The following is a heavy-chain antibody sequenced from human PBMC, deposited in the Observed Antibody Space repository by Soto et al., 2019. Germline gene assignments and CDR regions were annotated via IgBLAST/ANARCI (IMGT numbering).Heavy chain of an antibody. CDR3: TKGEGERWLAPTH. V-gene: IGHV3-23*01. D-gene: IGHD6-19*01. CDR1: GFTFSNYA. J-gene: IGHJ4*02. CDR2: ISGSGGSI. Sequence: EVQLLESGGGLVQPGGSLSLSCAASGFTFSNYAMNWVRQTPGKGLEWVSGISGSGGSIQYAASVKGRFTICRDNTKNMLHLHLNSLRAEDTALYYCTKGEGERWLAPTHWGPGTPVTVSS.